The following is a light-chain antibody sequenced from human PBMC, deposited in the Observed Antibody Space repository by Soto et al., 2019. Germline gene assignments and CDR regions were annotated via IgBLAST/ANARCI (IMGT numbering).Light chain of an antibody. V-gene: IGLV2-8*01. CDR2: EVT. Sequence: QSALTQPPSASGSPGQSVTISCTGTSSDIGGYNYVSWYQQHPGKAPKLMIYEVTKRPSGVPDRFSGSKSGNTASLTVSGLQALDEAVYYHSSHAGSNNLGVFGGGTKLTVL. CDR1: SSDIGGYNY. CDR3: SSHAGSNNLGV. J-gene: IGLJ2*01.